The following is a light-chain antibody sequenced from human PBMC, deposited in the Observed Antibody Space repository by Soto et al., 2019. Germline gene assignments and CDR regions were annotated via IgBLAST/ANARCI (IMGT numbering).Light chain of an antibody. CDR2: GAS. V-gene: IGKV3D-15*01. J-gene: IGKJ5*01. CDR3: QQYHNWPIT. CDR1: QSVGSD. Sequence: EIVMTQSPATLSVSPGARDSLSCRASQSVGSDLAWYQQKPGQSPRLLIYGASTRATTTPGRFSGSGSGTEFTLTISSLQSEDFAVYYCQQYHNWPITFGQGTRLEI.